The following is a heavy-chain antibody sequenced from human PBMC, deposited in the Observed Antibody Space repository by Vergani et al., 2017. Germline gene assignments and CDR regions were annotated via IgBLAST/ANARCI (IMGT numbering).Heavy chain of an antibody. J-gene: IGHJ4*02. CDR3: AKGRPRDGYNYYFDY. D-gene: IGHD5-24*01. V-gene: IGHV1-2*02. CDR2: INPNSGGT. CDR1: GYTFTGYY. Sequence: QVQLVQSGAEVKKPGASVKVSCKASGYTFTGYYMHWVRQAPGQGLEWMGWINPNSGGTNYAQKFQGRVTMTRDTSISTAYMELSRLRSDDTAVYYCAKGRPRDGYNYYFDYWGQGTLVTVSS.